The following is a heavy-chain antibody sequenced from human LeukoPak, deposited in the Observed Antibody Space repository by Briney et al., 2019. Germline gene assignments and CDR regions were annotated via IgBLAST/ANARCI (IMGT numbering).Heavy chain of an antibody. CDR2: IYPADSDT. CDR3: ARKYGSGWPN. CDR1: GYSFTDYW. Sequence: GESLKISCQVSGYSFTDYWIGWVRQMPGKGLESMGIIYPADSDTTYSPSFQGQVTISADKSISTVYLQWSSLKASDTAMYYCARKYGSGWPNWGQGTLVTVSS. J-gene: IGHJ4*02. D-gene: IGHD6-19*01. V-gene: IGHV5-51*01.